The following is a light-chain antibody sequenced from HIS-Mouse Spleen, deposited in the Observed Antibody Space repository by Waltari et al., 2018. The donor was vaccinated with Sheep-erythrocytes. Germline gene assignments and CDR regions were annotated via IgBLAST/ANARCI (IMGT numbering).Light chain of an antibody. V-gene: IGLV2-11*02. CDR2: DVS. CDR1: SSDVGGYNY. Sequence: QSALPQPRSVSGSPGQSVTISCTGTSSDVGGYNYVSWYQQHPGKAPKIMIYDVSKRPSWVPDRFSGSKSVNTASLTISGLQAEDEADYYCCSYAGIYNHVFATGTKVTVL. CDR3: CSYAGIYNHV. J-gene: IGLJ1*01.